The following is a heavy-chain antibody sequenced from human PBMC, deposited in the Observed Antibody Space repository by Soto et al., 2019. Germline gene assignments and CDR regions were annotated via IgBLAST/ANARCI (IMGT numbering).Heavy chain of an antibody. CDR3: ARASVACAGDY. CDR1: GFTFSTYW. Sequence: GGSLRLSCAASGFTFSTYWMSWVRQAPGKGLEWVANIKPDGSETSYIDSVRGRFTISRDNAENSLYLEMNSLRAEDTAVYYCARASVACAGDYWGQGTLVTVSS. J-gene: IGHJ4*02. CDR2: IKPDGSET. V-gene: IGHV3-7*01. D-gene: IGHD6-19*01.